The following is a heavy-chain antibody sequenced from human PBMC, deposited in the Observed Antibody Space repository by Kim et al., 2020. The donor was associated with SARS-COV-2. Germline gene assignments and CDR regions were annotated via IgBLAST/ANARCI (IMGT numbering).Heavy chain of an antibody. CDR3: ARRREKKYGMDV. Sequence: NSSPSFQGHVTISADKSISTAYLQWSSLKASDTAMYYCARRREKKYGMDVWGQGTTVTVSS. V-gene: IGHV5-10-1*01. J-gene: IGHJ6*02.